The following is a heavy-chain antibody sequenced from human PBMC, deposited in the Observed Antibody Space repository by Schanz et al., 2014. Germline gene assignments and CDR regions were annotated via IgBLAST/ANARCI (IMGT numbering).Heavy chain of an antibody. CDR1: GFSFTTYA. Sequence: EVQLVQSGGGLVQPGGSLRLSCASSGFSFTTYAMSGLRQAPGRGLEWVSYVSRSTPNIYYADSVKGRFTMSRDNSKNALYLQRNSLGAEDTSVYYCAKDAPYPFDLWGRGTLITVSS. J-gene: IGHJ2*01. V-gene: IGHV3-23*04. CDR3: AKDAPYPFDL. CDR2: VSRSTPNI.